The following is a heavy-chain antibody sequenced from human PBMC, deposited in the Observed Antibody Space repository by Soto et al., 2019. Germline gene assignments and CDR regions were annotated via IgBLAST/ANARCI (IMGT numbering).Heavy chain of an antibody. D-gene: IGHD3-10*01. CDR1: GFTFSSYA. CDR2: ISYDGSNK. J-gene: IGHJ4*02. V-gene: IGHV3-30-3*01. CDR3: ARDIVRFGELLAPGHH. Sequence: PGGSLRLSCAASGFTFSSYAMHWVRQAPGKGLEWVAVISYDGSNKYYADSVKGRFTISRDNSKNTLYLQMNSLRAEDTAVYYCARDIVRFGELLAPGHHWGQGTLVTVS.